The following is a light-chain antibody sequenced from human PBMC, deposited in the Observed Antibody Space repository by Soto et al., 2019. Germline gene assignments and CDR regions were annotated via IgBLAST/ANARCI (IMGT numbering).Light chain of an antibody. CDR2: KAS. J-gene: IGKJ1*01. CDR1: QTISSW. CDR3: QHYNSYSEA. V-gene: IGKV1-5*03. Sequence: DIQVTQSPSSVSGSEGDRVTITCRASQTISSWLAWYQQKPGKAPKLLIYKASTLKSGVPSRFSGSGSGTEFTLTISSLQPDDFATYYCQHYNSYSEAFGQGTKVDI.